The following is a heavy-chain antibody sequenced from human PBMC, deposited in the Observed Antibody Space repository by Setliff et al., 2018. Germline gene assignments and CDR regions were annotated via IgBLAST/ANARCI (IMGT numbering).Heavy chain of an antibody. D-gene: IGHD1-26*01. V-gene: IGHV3-15*01. Sequence: GGSLRLSCAASGFTFSNAWMSWVRQAPGKGLEWVGRIKSKTDGGSTYYADSVKGRFTISRDNSNNALYLQMNSLRAEDTAIYYCAKGGYSGSHYFDYWGQGTLVTVSS. J-gene: IGHJ4*02. CDR1: GFTFSNAW. CDR2: IKSKTDGGST. CDR3: AKGGYSGSHYFDY.